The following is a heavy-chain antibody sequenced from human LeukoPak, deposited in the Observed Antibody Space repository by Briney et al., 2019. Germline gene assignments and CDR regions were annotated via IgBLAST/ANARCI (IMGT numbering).Heavy chain of an antibody. J-gene: IGHJ4*02. CDR1: GGTFSSYA. D-gene: IGHD3-22*01. CDR2: IIPIFGTA. Sequence: ASVKVSCKASGGTFSSYAISWVRQAPGQGLEWMGGIIPIFGTANYAQKFQGRVTITADESASTAYMELSSLRSEDTAVYYCARADDSSGFISDYWGQGTLVTVSS. V-gene: IGHV1-69*13. CDR3: ARADDSSGFISDY.